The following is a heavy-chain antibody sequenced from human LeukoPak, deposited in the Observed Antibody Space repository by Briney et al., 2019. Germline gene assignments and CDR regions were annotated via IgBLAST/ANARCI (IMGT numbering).Heavy chain of an antibody. J-gene: IGHJ4*02. CDR2: VNQDGSEK. D-gene: IGHD6-19*01. Sequence: GGSLRLSCAASGFSFSSYWMSWVRQAPGKGLEWVANVNQDGSEKNYVDSVKGRFTISRDNAKNSVNPQMNSLRVEDTAVYYCARDDSSGWYYFDYWGQGTLVTVSS. V-gene: IGHV3-7*01. CDR3: ARDDSSGWYYFDY. CDR1: GFSFSSYW.